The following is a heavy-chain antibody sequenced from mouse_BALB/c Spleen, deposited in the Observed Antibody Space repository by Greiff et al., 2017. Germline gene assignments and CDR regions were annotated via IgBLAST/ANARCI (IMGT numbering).Heavy chain of an antibody. D-gene: IGHD1-1*01. CDR3: DRERGSSRWYFDV. CDR1: GFNIKDTY. V-gene: IGHV14-3*02. Sequence: VQLQQSGGELVKPGASVKFSCAASGFNIKDTYMYWVNQRPEQGLEWIGRIDPTNGSTKYDPKFQGKATITADTSYNTAYLQLSSLTSEDTDVYASDRERGSSRWYFDVWGEGTTVTVSS. J-gene: IGHJ1*01. CDR2: IDPTNGST.